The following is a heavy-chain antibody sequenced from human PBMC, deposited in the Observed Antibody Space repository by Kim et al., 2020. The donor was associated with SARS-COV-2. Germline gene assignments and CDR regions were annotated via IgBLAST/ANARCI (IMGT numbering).Heavy chain of an antibody. D-gene: IGHD5-12*01. V-gene: IGHV3-33*06. CDR1: GFTFSSYG. J-gene: IGHJ6*02. CDR2: IWYDGSNK. Sequence: GGSLRLSCAASGFTFSSYGMHWVRQAPGKGLEWVAVIWYDGSNKYYADSVKGRFTISTDNSKNTLYLQMNSMRAEDTAVYYCAKDGGTRWLQPRGGMDVRGQGTTVTVSS. CDR3: AKDGGTRWLQPRGGMDV.